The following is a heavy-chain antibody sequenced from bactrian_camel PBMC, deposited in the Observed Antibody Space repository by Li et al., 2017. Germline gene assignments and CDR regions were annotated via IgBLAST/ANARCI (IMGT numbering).Heavy chain of an antibody. Sequence: HVQLVESGGGSVQPGGSLRLSCSASGYTSSTVCMGWFRQAPGKEREGVAAQATGYTGDAYTNYVDSVKGRFTISQDSAKNTVYLQMNSLKPEDTATYFCAAGTKSYVGSWCGRQDHEYDYWGQGTQVTVS. D-gene: IGHD3*01. CDR1: GYTSSTVC. CDR3: AAGTKSYVGSWCGRQDHEYDY. CDR2: YTGDAYT. V-gene: IGHV3S53*01. J-gene: IGHJ4*01.